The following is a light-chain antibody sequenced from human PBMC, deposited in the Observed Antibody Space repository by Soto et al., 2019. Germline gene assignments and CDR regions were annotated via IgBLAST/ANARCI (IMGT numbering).Light chain of an antibody. V-gene: IGLV2-23*02. J-gene: IGLJ1*01. CDR2: EVS. CDR1: SSDVGSYNL. Sequence: ARNQPATVTGSPVQSITILCTGTSSDVGSYNLVSWYQQHPGKAPKLMIYEVSKRPSGVSNRFSGSKSGNTASLTISGLQAEDEADYYCCSYAGSSTYVFGTGTKVTVL. CDR3: CSYAGSSTYV.